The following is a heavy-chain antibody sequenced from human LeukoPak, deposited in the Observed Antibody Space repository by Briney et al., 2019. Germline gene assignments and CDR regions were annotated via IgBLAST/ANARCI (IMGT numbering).Heavy chain of an antibody. CDR3: ARDQARVTMVRGVIHYYYYMDV. D-gene: IGHD3-10*01. CDR2: ISAYNGNT. CDR1: GYTFTSYG. J-gene: IGHJ6*03. Sequence: GASVKVSCKASGYTFTSYGISWVRQAPGQGLEWMGWISAYNGNTNYAQKLQGRVTMTTDTSTSTAYMELRSLRSDDTAVYYCARDQARVTMVRGVIHYYYYMDVWGKGTTVTVSS. V-gene: IGHV1-18*01.